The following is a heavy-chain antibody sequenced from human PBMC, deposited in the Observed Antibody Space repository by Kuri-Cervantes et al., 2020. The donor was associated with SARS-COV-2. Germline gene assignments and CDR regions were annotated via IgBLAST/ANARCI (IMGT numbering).Heavy chain of an antibody. V-gene: IGHV1-2*02. CDR3: ATTDTAMVPEFDY. Sequence: GGSLRLSCKASGYTFTGYYMHWVRQAPGQGLEWMGWINPNSGGTNYAQKFQGRVTMTRDTSISTAYMELSRLRSDDTAVYYCATTDTAMVPEFDYWVQGTLVTVSS. J-gene: IGHJ4*02. CDR1: GYTFTGYY. CDR2: INPNSGGT. D-gene: IGHD5-18*01.